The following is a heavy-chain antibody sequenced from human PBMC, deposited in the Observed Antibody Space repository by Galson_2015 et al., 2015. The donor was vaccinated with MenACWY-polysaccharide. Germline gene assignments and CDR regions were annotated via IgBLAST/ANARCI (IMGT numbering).Heavy chain of an antibody. CDR1: GFTFTSHA. D-gene: IGHD4-17*01. J-gene: IGHJ4*02. V-gene: IGHV3-30*02. CDR3: AKDRLGDTGGYLDY. Sequence: SLRLSCAASGFTFTSHAMHWVRQAPGKGLEWVAFTRYDGTIRHYADSVKGRFTISRDDSKNTLYLQMNSLRAEDTAVYYCAKDRLGDTGGYLDYWGQGTVVTVSS. CDR2: TRYDGTIR.